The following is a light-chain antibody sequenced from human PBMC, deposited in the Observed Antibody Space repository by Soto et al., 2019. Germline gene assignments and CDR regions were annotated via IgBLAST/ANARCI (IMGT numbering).Light chain of an antibody. CDR2: EVS. V-gene: IGLV2-14*01. J-gene: IGLJ1*01. CDR1: SSDVGGYNH. Sequence: QSALTQPASVSGSPGQSITFSCTGTSSDVGGYNHVSWYQQHPGKAPKLMIYEVSDRPSGVSSRFSGSKSGNTPSLTISGLQAEDEADYYCSSYTSSNTYVFGTGTKVTVL. CDR3: SSYTSSNTYV.